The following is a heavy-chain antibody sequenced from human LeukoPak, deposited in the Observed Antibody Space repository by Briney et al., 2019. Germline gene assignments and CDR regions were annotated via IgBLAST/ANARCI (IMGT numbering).Heavy chain of an antibody. V-gene: IGHV1-18*01. CDR2: ISANNANT. J-gene: IGHJ4*02. D-gene: IGHD3-10*01. Sequence: ASVKVSCKASGYTFISYGITWVRQAPGQGLEWMGWISANNANTNYAQKFQGRVTMTTDTSTSTAYMELRTLRSDDTAVYYCARGPPYVSGSPFFYWGQGTLVTVSS. CDR3: ARGPPYVSGSPFFY. CDR1: GYTFISYG.